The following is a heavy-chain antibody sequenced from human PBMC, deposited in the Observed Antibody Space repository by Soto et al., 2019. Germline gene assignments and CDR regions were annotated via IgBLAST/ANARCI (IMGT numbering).Heavy chain of an antibody. CDR3: AKALDPYCSGGSCYELPFDY. J-gene: IGHJ4*02. Sequence: HPGGSLRLSCAASGFTFSSYAMSWVRQAPGKGLEWVSAISGSGGSTYYADSVKGRFTISRDNSKNTLYLQMNSLRAEDTAVYYCAKALDPYCSGGSCYELPFDYCGQGTLVTVSS. D-gene: IGHD2-15*01. V-gene: IGHV3-23*01. CDR2: ISGSGGST. CDR1: GFTFSSYA.